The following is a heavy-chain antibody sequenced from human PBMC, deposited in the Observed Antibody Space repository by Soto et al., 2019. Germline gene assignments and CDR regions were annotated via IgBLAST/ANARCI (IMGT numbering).Heavy chain of an antibody. CDR2: IDPSDSYT. V-gene: IGHV5-10-1*01. D-gene: IGHD6-6*01. J-gene: IGHJ5*02. CDR3: TRHGLSEYLVPDP. Sequence: GESLKISCKGSGYSFTSYWISWVRQMPGKGLEWMGRIDPSDSYTNYSPSFQGHVTISADKSISTAYLQWSSLKASDTAMYYCTRHGLSEYLVPDPWGNGTLVSVSS. CDR1: GYSFTSYW.